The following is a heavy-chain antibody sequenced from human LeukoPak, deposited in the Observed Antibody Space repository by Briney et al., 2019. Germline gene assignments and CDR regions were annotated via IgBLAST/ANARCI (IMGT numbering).Heavy chain of an antibody. Sequence: SVKVSCEASGGTFSSYAISWVRQAPRQGLEWMGRIIPIFGTANYAQKFQGRVTITTDESTSTAYMELSSLRSEDTAVYYCARVAVGDGYNFFDYWGQGTLVTVSS. D-gene: IGHD5-24*01. J-gene: IGHJ4*02. CDR3: ARVAVGDGYNFFDY. CDR2: IIPIFGTA. V-gene: IGHV1-69*05. CDR1: GGTFSSYA.